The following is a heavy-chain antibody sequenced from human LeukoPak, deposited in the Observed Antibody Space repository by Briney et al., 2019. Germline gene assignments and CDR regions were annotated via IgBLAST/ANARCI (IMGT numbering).Heavy chain of an antibody. CDR2: ISGSGGST. CDR1: GFTFSSYA. CDR3: AKHYDYVRGSFSSHGFDI. J-gene: IGHJ3*02. Sequence: GGSLRLSCAASGFTFSSYAMSWVRQAPGKGLEWVSAISGSGGSTYYADSVKGRFTISRDNSKNTLYLQMNSLRAEDTAVYYCAKHYDYVRGSFSSHGFDIWGQGTMVTVSS. D-gene: IGHD3-16*01. V-gene: IGHV3-23*01.